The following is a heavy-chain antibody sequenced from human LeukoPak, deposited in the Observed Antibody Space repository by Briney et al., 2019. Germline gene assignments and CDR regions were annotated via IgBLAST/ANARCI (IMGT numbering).Heavy chain of an antibody. CDR1: GFTFSSYW. Sequence: GGPLRLSCAASGFTFSSYWMHWVRQAPGKGLVWVSRINSDGSSTSYADSVKGRFTISRDNAKNSLYLQMNSLRAEDTAVYYCASLGKRLDYWGQGTLVTVSS. CDR3: ASLGKRLDY. CDR2: INSDGSST. J-gene: IGHJ4*02. V-gene: IGHV3-74*01. D-gene: IGHD4-23*01.